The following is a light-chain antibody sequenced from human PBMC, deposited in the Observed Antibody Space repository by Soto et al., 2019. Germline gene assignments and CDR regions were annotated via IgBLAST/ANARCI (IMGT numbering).Light chain of an antibody. J-gene: IGLJ1*01. CDR1: NSDIGGYNM. CDR2: EVT. CDR3: SLSTGGKSYV. Sequence: QPALTQPASVSGSPGQSITSSCTGTNSDIGGYNMVSWYQQHPRKAPKLMSYEVTNRPSGISDRFSASKSGNTASLIISGPQADDVADSFRSLSTGGKSYVFAAG. V-gene: IGLV2-14*01.